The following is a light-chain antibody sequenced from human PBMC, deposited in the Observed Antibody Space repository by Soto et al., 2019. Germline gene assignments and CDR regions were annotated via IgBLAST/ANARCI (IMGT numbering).Light chain of an antibody. CDR3: SSYTSSSTPV. J-gene: IGLJ1*01. CDR2: EVS. V-gene: IGLV2-14*01. Sequence: QSVLTQPASVSGSPGQSITISCTGTSSDVGGYNYVSWYQQHPGKAPKLMIYEVSNRPSGVSNRFSGSKSGNTASLTISGLAAEDAADYYCSSYTSSSTPVFGTGTKLTVL. CDR1: SSDVGGYNY.